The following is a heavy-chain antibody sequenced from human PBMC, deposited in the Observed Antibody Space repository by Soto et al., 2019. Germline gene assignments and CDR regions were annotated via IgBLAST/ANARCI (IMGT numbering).Heavy chain of an antibody. CDR2: ISRNGSYI. CDR1: GFTFSSYS. D-gene: IGHD3-22*01. Sequence: GGSLRLSCAASGFTFSSYSMNWVRQAPGKGLEWVSSISRNGSYIYYTDSVKGRFTISRDNAKNSLYLQMNSLRAEDTALYYCARLYYDSSGYYDYWGQGTLVPVSS. V-gene: IGHV3-21*01. CDR3: ARLYYDSSGYYDY. J-gene: IGHJ4*02.